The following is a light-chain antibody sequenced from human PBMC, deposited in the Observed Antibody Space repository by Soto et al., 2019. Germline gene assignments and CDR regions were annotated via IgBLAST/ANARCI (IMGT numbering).Light chain of an antibody. V-gene: IGLV2-8*01. CDR2: EVN. CDR1: SSDVGGYNY. Sequence: QSALTQPPSASGSPGQSVTISCTGTSSDVGGYNYVSWYQQHPGKAPKLMLYEVNKRPSGVPDRFSGSKSGNTASLTVSGLRAEDEADYYCTSYAGSETVVIGGGTKVTVL. CDR3: TSYAGSETVV. J-gene: IGLJ3*02.